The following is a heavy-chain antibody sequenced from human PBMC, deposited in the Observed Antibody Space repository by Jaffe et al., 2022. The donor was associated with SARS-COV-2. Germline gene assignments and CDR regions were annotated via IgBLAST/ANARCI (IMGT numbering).Heavy chain of an antibody. Sequence: QVQLQESGPGLVKPSETLSLTCTVSGGSISSYYWSWIRQPPGKGLEWIGYIYYSGSTNYNPSLKSRVTISVDTSKNQFSLKLSSVTAADTAVYYCARAFYAFGGVAFDYWGQGTLVTVSS. V-gene: IGHV4-59*01. CDR3: ARAFYAFGGVAFDY. CDR2: IYYSGST. J-gene: IGHJ4*02. D-gene: IGHD3-16*01. CDR1: GGSISSYY.